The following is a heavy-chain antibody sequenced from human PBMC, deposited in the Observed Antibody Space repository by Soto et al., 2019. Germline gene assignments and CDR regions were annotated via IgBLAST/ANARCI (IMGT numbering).Heavy chain of an antibody. CDR1: GGSFSGYY. CDR3: ARGTMVRGVIITF. Sequence: SETLSLTCAVYGGSFSGYYWSWIRQPPGKGLEWIGEINHSGSTNYNPSLKSRVTISVDTSKNQFSLKLSSVTAADTAVYYGARGTMVRGVIITFWGQGTTVTVSS. J-gene: IGHJ6*02. V-gene: IGHV4-34*01. CDR2: INHSGST. D-gene: IGHD3-10*01.